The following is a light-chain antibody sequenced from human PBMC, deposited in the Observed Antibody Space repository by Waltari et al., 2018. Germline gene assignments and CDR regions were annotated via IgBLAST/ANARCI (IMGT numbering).Light chain of an antibody. J-gene: IGKJ1*01. Sequence: ENVLTQSPGTLSLSPGERATLSCRATENVSGNYLAWYQQKPGQAPSLLISASSRRATGVPDRFSGSASGTDFTLTISRLEPEDFAVYYCQQYSFSATTFGQGTKVEIK. CDR2: ASS. CDR1: ENVSGNY. V-gene: IGKV3-20*01. CDR3: QQYSFSATT.